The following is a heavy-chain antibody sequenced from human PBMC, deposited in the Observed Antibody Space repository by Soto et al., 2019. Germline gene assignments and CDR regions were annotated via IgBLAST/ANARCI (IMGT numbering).Heavy chain of an antibody. J-gene: IGHJ4*02. Sequence: QVQLVESGAEVKKPGASVKVSCKASGYTFTGYYMHWVRQAPGQGLEWMGWINPNSGGTNYAQKFHGRVTMTRDTSISTAYMELSRLTSDDTAVYYCARSESSSGWYDYWGQGTLVTVSS. CDR2: INPNSGGT. V-gene: IGHV1-2*02. CDR1: GYTFTGYY. D-gene: IGHD6-19*01. CDR3: ARSESSSGWYDY.